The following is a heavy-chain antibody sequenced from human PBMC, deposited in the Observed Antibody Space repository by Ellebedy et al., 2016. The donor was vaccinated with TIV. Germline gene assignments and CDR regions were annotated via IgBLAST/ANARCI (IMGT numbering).Heavy chain of an antibody. Sequence: ASVKVSCKASGYIFTTYYIHWARQARGHGLEWIGIFNPRDGSTSYAQRFQGRVTMNGDTSTSTVYMELYSLTSDDTAIYYCASAGADGDYGDYWGQGTLVSISS. J-gene: IGHJ4*02. CDR3: ASAGADGDYGDY. CDR1: GYIFTTYY. D-gene: IGHD4-17*01. V-gene: IGHV1-46*01. CDR2: FNPRDGST.